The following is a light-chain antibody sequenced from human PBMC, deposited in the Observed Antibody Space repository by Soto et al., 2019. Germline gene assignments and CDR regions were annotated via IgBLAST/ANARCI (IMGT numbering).Light chain of an antibody. Sequence: EIVLTQSPGILSLSPGERAILSCRASQTVSGTYLAWFQQKPGQAPRLLIYGASSRATGVSDRFSGSGSGTDVTLTISRLEPEDFAVYYCQQYGRSPTWTFGQGTKVEVK. CDR1: QTVSGTY. J-gene: IGKJ1*01. CDR3: QQYGRSPTWT. CDR2: GAS. V-gene: IGKV3-20*01.